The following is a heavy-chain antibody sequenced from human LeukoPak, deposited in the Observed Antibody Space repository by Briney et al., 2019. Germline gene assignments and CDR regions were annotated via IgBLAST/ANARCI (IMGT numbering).Heavy chain of an antibody. V-gene: IGHV3-53*01. Sequence: GGSLRLSCAASGFIVSSNYMSWVRQAPGKGLEWVSVIHSGGNIYYADSVKGRFTISRDNSENTLYLQMNNLRAEDTAVYYCAKESDFWSGYYRLGFDYWGQGTLVTVSS. CDR3: AKESDFWSGYYRLGFDY. CDR2: IHSGGNI. J-gene: IGHJ4*02. D-gene: IGHD3-3*01. CDR1: GFIVSSNY.